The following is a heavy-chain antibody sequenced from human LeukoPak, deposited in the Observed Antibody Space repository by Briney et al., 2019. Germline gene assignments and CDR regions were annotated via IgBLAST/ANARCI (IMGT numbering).Heavy chain of an antibody. CDR1: GYTFTGNY. J-gene: IGHJ4*02. CDR2: INPNSGGT. V-gene: IGHV1-2*02. D-gene: IGHD4-17*01. Sequence: GASVKVSCKASGYTFTGNYIHWVRQAPGQGLEWMGWINPNSGGTKYKQKFQGRVTMTRDTSISTAYMDLSRLRFDDTAVYFCARVGGDSGRGWDPADYWGQGTLVTVSS. CDR3: ARVGGDSGRGWDPADY.